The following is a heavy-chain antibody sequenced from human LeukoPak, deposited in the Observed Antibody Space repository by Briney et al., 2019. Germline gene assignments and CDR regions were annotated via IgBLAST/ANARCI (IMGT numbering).Heavy chain of an antibody. J-gene: IGHJ4*02. CDR2: IRYDGSNK. CDR1: GFTFSSYG. CDR3: AKSGYRAAAGQGDFDY. D-gene: IGHD6-13*01. Sequence: GGSLGLSCAASGFTFSSYGMHWVRQAPGKGLEWVAFIRYDGSNKYYADSVKGRFTISRDNSKNTLYLQMNSLRAEDTAVYYCAKSGYRAAAGQGDFDYWGQGTLVTVSS. V-gene: IGHV3-30*02.